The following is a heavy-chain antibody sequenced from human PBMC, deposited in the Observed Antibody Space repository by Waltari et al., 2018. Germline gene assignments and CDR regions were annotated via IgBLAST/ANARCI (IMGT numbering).Heavy chain of an antibody. V-gene: IGHV4-59*01. CDR1: GGSISSYY. D-gene: IGHD6-6*01. CDR2: IYYSGGT. Sequence: QVQLQESGPGLVKPSETLSLTCTVSGGSISSYYWRWIRQPPGKGLEWIGYIYYSGGTNYNPSLKSRVTISVDTSKNQFSLKLSSVTAADTAVYYCARGIEYSSSGGWFDPWGQGTLVTVSS. CDR3: ARGIEYSSSGGWFDP. J-gene: IGHJ5*02.